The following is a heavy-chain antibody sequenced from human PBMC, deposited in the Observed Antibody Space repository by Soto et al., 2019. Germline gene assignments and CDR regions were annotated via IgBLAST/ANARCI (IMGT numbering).Heavy chain of an antibody. CDR3: ARHDIMTLGVTYFDY. Sequence: QVQLQESGPGLVKPSGTLSLTCSVSGDSISSNNWWSWVRQPPGKGLEWIGEIYHSGSVHYNPSFKSRAAMSVDKYTNQFFLQLTPVTAADTAVYYCARHDIMTLGVTYFDYWGQGTLVTVSS. J-gene: IGHJ4*02. CDR2: IYHSGSV. V-gene: IGHV4-4*02. D-gene: IGHD3-10*01. CDR1: GDSISSNNW.